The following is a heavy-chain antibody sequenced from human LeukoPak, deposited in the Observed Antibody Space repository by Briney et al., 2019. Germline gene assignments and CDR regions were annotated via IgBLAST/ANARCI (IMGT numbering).Heavy chain of an antibody. CDR3: ARHDSSGWTREGNYFDY. CDR1: GGSISSYY. J-gene: IGHJ4*02. V-gene: IGHV4-59*08. CDR2: IYYSGST. Sequence: PSETLSLTCTVSGGSISSYYWSWIRQPPGKGLEWIGYIYYSGSTNYNPSLKSRVTISVDTSKNQFSLKLSSVTAADTAVYYCARHDSSGWTREGNYFDYWGQGTLVTVSS. D-gene: IGHD6-19*01.